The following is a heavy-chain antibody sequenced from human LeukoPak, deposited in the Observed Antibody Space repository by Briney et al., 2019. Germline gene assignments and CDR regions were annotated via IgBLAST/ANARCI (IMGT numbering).Heavy chain of an antibody. CDR3: AREGSRGYCSSTSCPFDY. J-gene: IGHJ4*02. CDR2: IYYSGST. Sequence: KPSETLSLTCAVSGYSISSGYYWSWIRQPPGKGLEWIGYIYYSGSTNYNPSLKSRVTISVDTSKNQFSLKLSSVTAADTAVYYCAREGSRGYCSSTSCPFDYWGQGTLVTVSS. CDR1: GYSISSGYY. V-gene: IGHV4-61*01. D-gene: IGHD2-2*01.